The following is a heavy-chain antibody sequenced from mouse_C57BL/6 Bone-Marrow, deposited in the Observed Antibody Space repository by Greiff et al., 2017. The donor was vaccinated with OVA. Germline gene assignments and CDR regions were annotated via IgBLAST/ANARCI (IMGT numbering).Heavy chain of an antibody. D-gene: IGHD2-13*01. Sequence: VQLQQSGAELVMPGASVKLSCKASGYTFTSYWMHWVKQRPGQGLEWIGEIDPSDSYTNYNQKFKGKSTLTVDKSSSTAYMQLSSLTSEDSAVYYCARCYYGAYYAMDYWGQGTSVTVSS. CDR3: ARCYYGAYYAMDY. CDR1: GYTFTSYW. V-gene: IGHV1-69*01. CDR2: IDPSDSYT. J-gene: IGHJ4*01.